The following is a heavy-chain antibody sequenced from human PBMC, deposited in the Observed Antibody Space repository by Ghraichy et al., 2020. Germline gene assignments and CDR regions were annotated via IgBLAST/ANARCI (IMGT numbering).Heavy chain of an antibody. V-gene: IGHV3-7*03. D-gene: IGHD2-21*01. J-gene: IGHJ4*02. CDR3: PKDYSAY. CDR1: GFTISTSW. CDR2: IEHAGTEK. Sequence: GGSLRLSCAASGFTISTSWVTWVRQAPGKGLEWVATIEHAGTEKFYVYSVKGRSSISRDSAQNSLHLQMNRLRAEATAVYYSPKDYSAYGGQGTLVIVSS.